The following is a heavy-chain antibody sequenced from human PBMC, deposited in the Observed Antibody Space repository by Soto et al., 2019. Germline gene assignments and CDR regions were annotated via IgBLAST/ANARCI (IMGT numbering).Heavy chain of an antibody. Sequence: QITLKESGPTLVNPTQTLTLTCTFSGFSLSTSGVGVGWIRQPPGKALEWLALIYWDDDKRYSPSLKSRLTITKDTSKNQVVLTMTNMDPLDTATYYCAHSLPGYCSGGSCYRVDYYYGMDVWGQGTTVTVSS. V-gene: IGHV2-5*02. CDR2: IYWDDDK. J-gene: IGHJ6*02. CDR1: GFSLSTSGVG. D-gene: IGHD2-15*01. CDR3: AHSLPGYCSGGSCYRVDYYYGMDV.